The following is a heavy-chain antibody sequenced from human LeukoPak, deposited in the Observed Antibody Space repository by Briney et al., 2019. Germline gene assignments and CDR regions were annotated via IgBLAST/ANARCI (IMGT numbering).Heavy chain of an antibody. J-gene: IGHJ4*02. CDR1: GGSISSYY. CDR2: IYYSGST. CDR3: ARSTWNDVHFDY. Sequence: SETLSLTCTVSGGSISSYYWSWIRQPPGKGLEWIGYIYYSGSTNYNPSLKSRVTISVDTSKNQFSLKLSSETAADTAVYYCARSTWNDVHFDYWGQGTLVTVSS. D-gene: IGHD1-1*01. V-gene: IGHV4-59*01.